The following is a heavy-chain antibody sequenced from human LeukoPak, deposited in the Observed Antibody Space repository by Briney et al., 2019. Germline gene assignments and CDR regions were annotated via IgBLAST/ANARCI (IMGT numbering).Heavy chain of an antibody. CDR3: AKGAISAYGGYFFDY. CDR2: ISSSGDNT. Sequence: GGSLRLSCAASGFTFSNFAMTWVRQAPGKGLKWVSAISSSGDNTYYADSVQGRFTISRDNSKNTLYLQMHSLRAEDTAVYYCAKGAISAYGGYFFDYWGQGTLVTVSS. D-gene: IGHD3-22*01. CDR1: GFTFSNFA. J-gene: IGHJ4*02. V-gene: IGHV3-23*01.